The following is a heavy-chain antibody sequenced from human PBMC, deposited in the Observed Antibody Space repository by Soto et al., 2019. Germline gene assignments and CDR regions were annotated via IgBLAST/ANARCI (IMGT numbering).Heavy chain of an antibody. D-gene: IGHD2-15*01. CDR1: GFTFSSYA. J-gene: IGHJ1*01. Sequence: GGSLRLSCAASGFTFSSYAMSWVRQAPGKGLEWVSAISGSGGSTYYADSVKGRFTISRDNSKNTLYLQMNSLRAEDTAVYYCAKDLGYCSGGSCYSYAEDFQHWGQGTLV. CDR2: ISGSGGST. CDR3: AKDLGYCSGGSCYSYAEDFQH. V-gene: IGHV3-23*01.